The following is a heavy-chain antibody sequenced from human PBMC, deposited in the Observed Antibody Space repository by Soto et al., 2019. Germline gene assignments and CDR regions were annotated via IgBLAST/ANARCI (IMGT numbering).Heavy chain of an antibody. CDR2: ISSSSSYT. J-gene: IGHJ4*02. Sequence: GGSLRLSCAASGFTFSDYYMSWIRQAPGKGLEWVSYISSSSSYTNYADSVKGRFTISRDNAKNSLYLQMNSLRAEDTAVYYSARGGPAAYKHIGYWGQGTLVTVSS. CDR1: GFTFSDYY. D-gene: IGHD1-1*01. V-gene: IGHV3-11*06. CDR3: ARGGPAAYKHIGY.